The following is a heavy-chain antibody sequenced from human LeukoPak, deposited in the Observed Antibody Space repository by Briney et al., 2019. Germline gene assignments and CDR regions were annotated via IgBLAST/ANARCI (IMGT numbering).Heavy chain of an antibody. J-gene: IGHJ2*01. Sequence: PGGSLRLSCAASGCTFSSYSMNWVRQAPGKGLEWVSYISSSSSTIYYADSVKGRFTISRDNAKNSLYLQMNSLRAEDTAVYYCASDGSSGYPYWYFDLWGRGTLVTVSS. CDR3: ASDGSSGYPYWYFDL. CDR2: ISSSSSTI. V-gene: IGHV3-48*01. D-gene: IGHD3-22*01. CDR1: GCTFSSYS.